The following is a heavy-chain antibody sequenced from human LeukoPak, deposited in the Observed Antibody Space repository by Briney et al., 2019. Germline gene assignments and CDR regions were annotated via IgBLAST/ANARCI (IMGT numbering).Heavy chain of an antibody. CDR2: INWNGGST. D-gene: IGHD1-26*01. Sequence: RSGGSLRLSCAASGFTFDDHGMSWVRQAPGKGLEWVSGINWNGGSTGYADSVKGRFTISRDNAKNSLYLQMNSLRAEDTAVYYCARDQGELQPFDPWGQGTLVTVSS. CDR3: ARDQGELQPFDP. V-gene: IGHV3-20*04. J-gene: IGHJ5*02. CDR1: GFTFDDHG.